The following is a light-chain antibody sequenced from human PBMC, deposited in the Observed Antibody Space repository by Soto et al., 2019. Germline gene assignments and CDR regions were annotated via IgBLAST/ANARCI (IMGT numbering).Light chain of an antibody. V-gene: IGKV3-11*01. CDR3: HQCSNWLPRA. Sequence: ESVLTQSPATLPLSPGERATLSCRASQSVSSYLAWYQQKHGQAPRLLIYDASNRATGIPARFSGSGSGTDFTLTIRSLDLADFALYYCHQCSNWLPRAFGGGTRVDI. CDR1: QSVSSY. J-gene: IGKJ4*01. CDR2: DAS.